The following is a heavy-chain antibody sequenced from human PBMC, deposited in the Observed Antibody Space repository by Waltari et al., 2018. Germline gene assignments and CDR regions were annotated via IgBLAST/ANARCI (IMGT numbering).Heavy chain of an antibody. CDR1: GYTFTSYG. D-gene: IGHD3-3*01. V-gene: IGHV1-18*01. CDR2: ISAYNGNT. Sequence: QVQLVQSGAEVKKPGASVKVSCKASGYTFTSYGISWVRQAPGQGLEWMGWISAYNGNTNYAQKLQGRVTMTTDTSTSTAYMELRSLRSDDTAVYYCARDLGRMGGEWLLSPYYYYYGMDVWGQGTTVTVSS. CDR3: ARDLGRMGGEWLLSPYYYYYGMDV. J-gene: IGHJ6*02.